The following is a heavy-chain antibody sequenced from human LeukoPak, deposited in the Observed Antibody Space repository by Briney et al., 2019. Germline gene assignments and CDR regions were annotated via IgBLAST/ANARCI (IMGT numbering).Heavy chain of an antibody. CDR2: IYYSGST. Sequence: SQTLSLTCTVSGGSISSGDYYWSWIRQPPGKGLEWIGYIYYSGSTYYNPFLNSRVTISVDTSKNQFSLKLSSVTAADTAVYYCARALVNSGPEDYWGRGTLVSVFS. J-gene: IGHJ4*02. CDR3: ARALVNSGPEDY. V-gene: IGHV4-30-4*01. D-gene: IGHD1-26*01. CDR1: GGSISSGDYY.